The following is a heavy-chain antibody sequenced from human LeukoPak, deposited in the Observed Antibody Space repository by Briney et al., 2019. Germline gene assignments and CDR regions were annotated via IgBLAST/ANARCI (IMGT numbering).Heavy chain of an antibody. CDR3: TTDLGLTMIRGVIVY. D-gene: IGHD3-10*01. Sequence: GGSLRLSCAASGFTFTNAWMTWVRQAPGKGLEWVGRIKSKGDAETTDYTAPVKGRFTMSSDDSKATLYLQMNSLAAEDTAVYYCTTDLGLTMIRGVIVYWGQGALVTVSS. CDR2: IKSKGDAETT. J-gene: IGHJ4*02. V-gene: IGHV3-15*01. CDR1: GFTFTNAW.